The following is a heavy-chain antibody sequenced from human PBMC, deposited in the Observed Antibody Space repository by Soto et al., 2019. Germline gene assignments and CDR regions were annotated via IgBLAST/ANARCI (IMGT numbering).Heavy chain of an antibody. J-gene: IGHJ4*02. V-gene: IGHV4-30-4*01. CDR1: GASSNRGDYY. CDR3: AREGGDIVQVPYY. D-gene: IGHD2-8*02. Sequence: QVRLQASGPRVVRPSQTLSLTCSVSGASSNRGDYYWSWIRQFPGTGLEWTGSIDYSGDTNYNPSLGRRVPMSVDTSKNQFCLDLYSVAAADSAVYFCAREGGDIVQVPYYWGPGILITVSS. CDR2: IDYSGDT.